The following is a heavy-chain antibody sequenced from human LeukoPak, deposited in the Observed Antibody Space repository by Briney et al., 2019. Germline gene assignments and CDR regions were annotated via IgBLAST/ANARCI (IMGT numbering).Heavy chain of an antibody. Sequence: GGSLRLSCAASGFTFSNYWMHWVRLAPGKGPMWVSRISTDGRFTSYADSVKGRFTISRDNAENTLYLHMSSLRAEDTALYYCARDFLHSPNCPGCWGQGTLVTVSS. CDR3: ARDFLHSPNCPGC. CDR1: GFTFSNYW. CDR2: ISTDGRFT. D-gene: IGHD1-1*01. J-gene: IGHJ4*02. V-gene: IGHV3-74*01.